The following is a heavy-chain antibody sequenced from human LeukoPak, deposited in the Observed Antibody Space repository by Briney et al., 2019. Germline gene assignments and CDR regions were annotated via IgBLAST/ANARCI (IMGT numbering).Heavy chain of an antibody. CDR1: GGSISSSNW. CDR2: IYYSGST. D-gene: IGHD3-22*01. Sequence: SETLSLTCAVSGGSISSSNWWSWVRQPPGKGLEWIGYIYYSGSTNYNPSLKSRVTISVDTSKNQFSLKLSSVTAADTAVYYCARSFQYYYDSSGYFFDYWGQGTLVTVSS. CDR3: ARSFQYYYDSSGYFFDY. V-gene: IGHV4-4*02. J-gene: IGHJ4*02.